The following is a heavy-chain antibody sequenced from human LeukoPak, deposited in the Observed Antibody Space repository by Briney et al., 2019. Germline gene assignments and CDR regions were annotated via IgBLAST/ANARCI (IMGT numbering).Heavy chain of an antibody. V-gene: IGHV1-69*13. Sequence: ASVKVSCKASGNSISNYAVSWVRQAPGQGFEWMGGIIPIFGTADYAQKFQGRVTITADQSTSTTYMALSSLKSEDTAAYYCTTRACHAGGCSSSFYYYYGLHFWGQGTTVSVSS. CDR1: GNSISNYA. D-gene: IGHD3-16*01. J-gene: IGHJ6*02. CDR3: TTRACHAGGCSSSFYYYYGLHF. CDR2: IIPIFGTA.